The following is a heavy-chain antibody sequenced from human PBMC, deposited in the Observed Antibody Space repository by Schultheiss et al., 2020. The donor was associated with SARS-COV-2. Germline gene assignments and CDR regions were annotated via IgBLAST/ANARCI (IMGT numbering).Heavy chain of an antibody. CDR2: INPNSGGT. CDR3: AREDSSAYVGGDAFDI. CDR1: GGTFSSYA. Sequence: ASVKVSCKASGGTFSSYAISWVRQAPGQGLEWMGWINPNSGGTNYAQKFQGWVTMTRDTSISTAYMELSRLRSDDTAVYYCAREDSSAYVGGDAFDIWGQGTMVTVSS. D-gene: IGHD3-22*01. V-gene: IGHV1-2*04. J-gene: IGHJ3*02.